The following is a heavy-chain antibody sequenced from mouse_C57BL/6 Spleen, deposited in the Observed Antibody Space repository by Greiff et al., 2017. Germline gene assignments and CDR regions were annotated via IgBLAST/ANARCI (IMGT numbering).Heavy chain of an antibody. CDR3: ARALAGSSWGFAY. CDR1: GYSITSGYY. J-gene: IGHJ3*01. CDR2: ISYDGSN. D-gene: IGHD1-1*01. Sequence: EVQLVESGPGLVKPSQSLSLTCSVTGYSITSGYYWNWIRQFPGNKLEWMGYISYDGSNNYNPSLKNRISITRDTSKNQFFLKLNSVTTEDTATYYCARALAGSSWGFAYWGQGTLVTVSA. V-gene: IGHV3-6*01.